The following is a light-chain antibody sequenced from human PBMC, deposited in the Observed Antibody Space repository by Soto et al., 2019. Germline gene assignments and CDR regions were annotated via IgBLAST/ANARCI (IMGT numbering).Light chain of an antibody. CDR2: GAS. V-gene: IGKV3-20*01. J-gene: IGKJ1*01. CDR1: QSVSNNY. CDR3: QQYGSSGT. Sequence: EIVLTQSPGTLSLSPGERATLSCRASQSVSNNYLAWYQQKPGQAPRLLIYGASNRATGIPDRLSASGSGIDFTLTISRLEPEDFAVYYCQQYGSSGTFGQGTKVDIK.